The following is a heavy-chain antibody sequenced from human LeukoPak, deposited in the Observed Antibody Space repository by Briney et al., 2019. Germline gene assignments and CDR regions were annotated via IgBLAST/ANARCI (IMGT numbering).Heavy chain of an antibody. V-gene: IGHV3-74*01. Sequence: GGSLRLSCAASGFTFSSYWMHWVRQPPGKGLVWVSRINNDGSFTTYADSVKGRFTISRDNAKNTLYLQMNSLRAEDTAVYYCASTLRTSEFDPWGQGTLVTVSS. J-gene: IGHJ5*02. D-gene: IGHD2-15*01. CDR2: INNDGSFT. CDR3: ASTLRTSEFDP. CDR1: GFTFSSYW.